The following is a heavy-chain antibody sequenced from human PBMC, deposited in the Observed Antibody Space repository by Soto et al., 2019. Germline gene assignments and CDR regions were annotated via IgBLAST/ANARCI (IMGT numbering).Heavy chain of an antibody. CDR3: GKTLYGSPQNAFDI. J-gene: IGHJ3*02. CDR2: ISGSVGST. Sequence: DVELLESGGGLVQPGGSLRLSCEATGFTFSSYAMSWVRQAPGKGLEWVSVISGSVGSTYYADSVKGRFTISRDNSKNTLFLQMNSLRAEDTAVYYCGKTLYGSPQNAFDIWGQGTMVTVS. CDR1: GFTFSSYA. V-gene: IGHV3-23*01. D-gene: IGHD3-16*01.